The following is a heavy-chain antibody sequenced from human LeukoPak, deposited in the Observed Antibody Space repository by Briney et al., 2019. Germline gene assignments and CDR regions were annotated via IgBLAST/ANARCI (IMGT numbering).Heavy chain of an antibody. CDR2: IYYSGST. D-gene: IGHD2-2*01. Sequence: SETLSLTCTVSGGSISSHYWSWIRQPPGKGLEWIGYIYYSGSTNYNPSLKSRVTISVDTSKNQFSLKLGSVTAADTAVYYCARAPGVPAAEFDYWGQGTLVTVSS. V-gene: IGHV4-59*11. CDR1: GGSISSHY. CDR3: ARAPGVPAAEFDY. J-gene: IGHJ4*02.